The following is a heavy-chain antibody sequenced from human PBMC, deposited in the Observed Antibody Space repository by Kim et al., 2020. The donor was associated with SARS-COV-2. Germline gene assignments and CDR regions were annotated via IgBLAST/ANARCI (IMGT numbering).Heavy chain of an antibody. D-gene: IGHD3-10*01. J-gene: IGHJ5*02. CDR2: INHSGST. Sequence: SETLSLTCAVYGGSFSGYYWSWIRQPPGKGLEWIGEINHSGSTNYNPSLKSRVTISVDTSKNQFSLKLSSVTAADTAVYYCARVRARITMVRGVSCWFDPWGQGTLVTVSS. V-gene: IGHV4-34*01. CDR1: GGSFSGYY. CDR3: ARVRARITMVRGVSCWFDP.